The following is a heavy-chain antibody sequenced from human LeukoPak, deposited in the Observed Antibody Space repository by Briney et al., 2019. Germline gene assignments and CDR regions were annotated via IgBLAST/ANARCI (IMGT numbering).Heavy chain of an antibody. CDR2: IYYSGST. Sequence: SETLSLTCSVSSGSINPYYWSWIRQPPGKGLEWIGDIYYSGSTNYNPFFKSRVTISVDTSKNQFSLKLSSVTAADTAVYYCARQGPGGQNAFAIRGQGTMVTVSS. J-gene: IGHJ3*02. CDR3: ARQGPGGQNAFAI. CDR1: SGSINPYY. D-gene: IGHD4-23*01. V-gene: IGHV4-59*08.